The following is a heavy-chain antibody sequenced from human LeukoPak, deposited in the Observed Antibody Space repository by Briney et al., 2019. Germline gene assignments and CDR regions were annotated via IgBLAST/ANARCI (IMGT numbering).Heavy chain of an antibody. D-gene: IGHD3-3*01. J-gene: IGHJ3*02. CDR1: GGSFSGYY. Sequence: SQTLSLTCAVYGGSFSGYYWSWIRQPPGKGLEWIGEINHSGSTNYNPSLKSRDTISVDTSKNQFSLKLSSVTAADTAVYYCARAEPYYDFWSGYYSDAFDIWGQGTMVTVSS. V-gene: IGHV4-34*01. CDR2: INHSGST. CDR3: ARAEPYYDFWSGYYSDAFDI.